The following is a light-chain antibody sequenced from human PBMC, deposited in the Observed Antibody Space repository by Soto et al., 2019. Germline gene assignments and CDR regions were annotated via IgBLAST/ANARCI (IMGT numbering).Light chain of an antibody. CDR3: SSYAGSNSHVV. Sequence: QSVLTQPPSASGSPGQSVTISCTGTSSDVGGYNYVSWYQQHPGKAPKLMIYEVSKRPSVVPDRFSGSKSGNTASLTVSGLQAEDEADYYCSSYAGSNSHVVFGGGTKLTVL. CDR1: SSDVGGYNY. V-gene: IGLV2-8*01. CDR2: EVS. J-gene: IGLJ2*01.